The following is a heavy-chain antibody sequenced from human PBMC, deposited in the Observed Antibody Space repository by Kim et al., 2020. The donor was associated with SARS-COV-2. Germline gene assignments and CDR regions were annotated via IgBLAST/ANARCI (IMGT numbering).Heavy chain of an antibody. J-gene: IGHJ4*02. V-gene: IGHV4-39*07. CDR1: GVSFSSTTYY. D-gene: IGHD2-15*01. CDR3: VRIQYLFDTTAYSETLFCDD. Sequence: SETLSLTCAVSGVSFSSTTYYWGWIRQPPGKGLEWIGSVFYTGNTYYTPSLKSRLTISLDTSKSQFFLRLTSVAAADTAVYYCVRIQYLFDTTAYSETLFCDDWGLGTLVTVSS. CDR2: VFYTGNT.